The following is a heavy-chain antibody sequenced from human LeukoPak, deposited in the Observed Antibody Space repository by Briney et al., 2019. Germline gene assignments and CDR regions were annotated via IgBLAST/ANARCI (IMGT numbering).Heavy chain of an antibody. CDR1: GFTFISSA. J-gene: IGHJ4*02. V-gene: IGHV3-23*01. Sequence: GGSLRLSCAASGFTFISSAMSWVRQAPGKGLEWVSAISGSGDSTYYADSVKGRFTVSRDNSKNTLYLQMRSLRAEDTAVYYCMTRDTSGYWGQGTLVTVSS. CDR2: ISGSGDST. CDR3: MTRDTSGY. D-gene: IGHD3-10*01.